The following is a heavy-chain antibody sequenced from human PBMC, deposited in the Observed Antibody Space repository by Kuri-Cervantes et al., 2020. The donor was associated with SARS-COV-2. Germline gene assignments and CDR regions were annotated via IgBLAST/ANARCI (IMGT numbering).Heavy chain of an antibody. CDR1: GYTFTGYY. CDR2: INPNSGGT. D-gene: IGHD6-19*01. CDR3: ARGFGYSSGWSFHFDY. J-gene: IGHJ4*02. Sequence: ASVKVSCKASGYTFTGYYMHWVRQAPGQGLEWMGWINPNSGGTNYAQKFQGRVTMTRDTSISTAYMELSRLRSDDTAAYYCARGFGYSSGWSFHFDYWGQGTLVTVSS. V-gene: IGHV1-2*02.